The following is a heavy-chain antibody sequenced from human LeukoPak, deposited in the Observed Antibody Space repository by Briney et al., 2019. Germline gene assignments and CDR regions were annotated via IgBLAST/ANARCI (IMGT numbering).Heavy chain of an antibody. V-gene: IGHV1-46*01. D-gene: IGHD6-13*01. CDR1: AYTFSIYN. J-gene: IGHJ4*02. CDR2: INPSGGSA. CDR3: AREGVAATGLDY. Sequence: ASVKVSCKASAYTFSIYNMHWVRQAPGQGLEWMGLINPSGGSASDTQKFQGRVTMTRDTSTSTLYMELSSLRSEDTAVYYCAREGVAATGLDYWGQGTLVTVSS.